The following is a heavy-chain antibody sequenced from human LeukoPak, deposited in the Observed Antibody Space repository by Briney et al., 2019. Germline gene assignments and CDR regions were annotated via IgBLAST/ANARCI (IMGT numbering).Heavy chain of an antibody. V-gene: IGHV3-53*01. CDR3: ARPYYDVLTGYPDY. CDR1: GFTVSSNY. D-gene: IGHD3-9*01. J-gene: IGHJ4*02. CDR2: IYSSGNT. Sequence: GGSLRLSCTASGFTVSSNYMSWVRQAPGKGLEWVSVIYSSGNTYYADSVKGRFTISRDNSKNTLYLQMNSLRAEDTAVYYCARPYYDVLTGYPDYWGQGTLVTVSS.